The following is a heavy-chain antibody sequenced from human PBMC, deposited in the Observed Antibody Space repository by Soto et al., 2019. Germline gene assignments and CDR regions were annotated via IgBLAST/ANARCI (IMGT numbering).Heavy chain of an antibody. J-gene: IGHJ4*02. D-gene: IGHD2-21*02. Sequence: ASVKVSCKASGYTFTSYAMHWVRQAPGQRLEWMGWINAGNGNTKYSQKFQGRVTITRDTSASTAYMELSSLRSEDTAVYYCARAWVVVTVPAFCGQGTLVTVSS. CDR1: GYTFTSYA. CDR2: INAGNGNT. V-gene: IGHV1-3*01. CDR3: ARAWVVVTVPAF.